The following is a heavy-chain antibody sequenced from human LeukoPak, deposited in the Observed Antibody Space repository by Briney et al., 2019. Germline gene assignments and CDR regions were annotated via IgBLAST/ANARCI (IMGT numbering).Heavy chain of an antibody. Sequence: PGGSLRLSCAASGFTVSSNYMSRVRQAPGKGLEWVSVIYSGGSTYYADSVKGRFTISRHNSKNTVYLQMNSLRAEDTAVYYCASRGGFSYFDYWGQGSLVTVSS. J-gene: IGHJ4*02. CDR2: IYSGGST. D-gene: IGHD3-10*01. CDR1: GFTVSSNY. V-gene: IGHV3-53*04. CDR3: ASRGGFSYFDY.